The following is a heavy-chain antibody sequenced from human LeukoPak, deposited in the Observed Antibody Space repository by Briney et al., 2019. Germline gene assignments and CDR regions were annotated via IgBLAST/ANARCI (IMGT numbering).Heavy chain of an antibody. J-gene: IGHJ4*02. CDR2: ISGSGGST. CDR1: GFTFSSYA. CDR3: APAPSSAVAGIIDY. Sequence: GGSLRLSCAASGFTFSSYAMSWVRQAPGKGLEWVSAISGSGGSTYYADSVKGRFTISRDNSKNTLYLQMNSLRAEDTAVYYCAPAPSSAVAGIIDYWGQGTLVTVSS. V-gene: IGHV3-23*01. D-gene: IGHD6-19*01.